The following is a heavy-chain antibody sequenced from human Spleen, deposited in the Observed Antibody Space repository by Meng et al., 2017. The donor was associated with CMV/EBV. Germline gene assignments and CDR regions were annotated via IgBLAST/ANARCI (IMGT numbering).Heavy chain of an antibody. V-gene: IGHV1-18*04. Sequence: ASVKVSCKASGYTFTSFYMHWLRQAPGQGLEWMGWISAYNGNTNYAQKVQGRVTMTTDTSTSTAYMELRNLRSDDTAVFYCARLGPLGGIFGVVTRYYFDYWGQGTLVTVSS. CDR2: ISAYNGNT. CDR3: ARLGPLGGIFGVVTRYYFDY. J-gene: IGHJ4*02. D-gene: IGHD3-3*01. CDR1: GYTFTSFY.